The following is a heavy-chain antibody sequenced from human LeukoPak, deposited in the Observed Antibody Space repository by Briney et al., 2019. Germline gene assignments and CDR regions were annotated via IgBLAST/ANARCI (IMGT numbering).Heavy chain of an antibody. Sequence: ASVKVSCKASGYTFTSYGISWVRPAPGQGLEWMGWISAYNGNTNYAQKLQGRVTMTTDTSTSTAYMELRSLRSDDTAVYYCARGVVVVVAATQGYYGMDVWGQGTTVTVSS. CDR1: GYTFTSYG. J-gene: IGHJ6*02. CDR2: ISAYNGNT. CDR3: ARGVVVVVAATQGYYGMDV. D-gene: IGHD2-15*01. V-gene: IGHV1-18*01.